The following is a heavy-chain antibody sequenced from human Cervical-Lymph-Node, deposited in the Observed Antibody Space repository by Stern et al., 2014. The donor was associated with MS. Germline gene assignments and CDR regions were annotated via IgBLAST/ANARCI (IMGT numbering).Heavy chain of an antibody. Sequence: VQLVESGGGVVQPGRSLRLSCAASGFTFDNYPMHWVRQPPGKGLEWVTFISYAGSSEDYADSVKARFTISRDNSKNTLYLQLNSLRAEDTAVYYCARGGRGSGLDYWGQGTLVTVSS. CDR3: ARGGRGSGLDY. J-gene: IGHJ4*02. CDR1: GFTFDNYP. V-gene: IGHV3-30-3*01. D-gene: IGHD6-19*01. CDR2: ISYAGSSE.